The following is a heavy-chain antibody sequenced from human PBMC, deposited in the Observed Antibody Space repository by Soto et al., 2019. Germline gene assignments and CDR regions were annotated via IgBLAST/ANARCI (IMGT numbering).Heavy chain of an antibody. CDR2: ISYSGST. D-gene: IGHD3-22*01. CDR1: GDSISSYY. Sequence: SETLSLTCTVSGDSISSYYLSWVRQPPGKGLEWVGYISYSGSTNYNPSLKSRVTISVDTSKNQFSLKLSSVTAADTAVYYCARDRSYYDSSGYPKSYFDYWGQGTLVTVSS. J-gene: IGHJ4*02. V-gene: IGHV4-59*01. CDR3: ARDRSYYDSSGYPKSYFDY.